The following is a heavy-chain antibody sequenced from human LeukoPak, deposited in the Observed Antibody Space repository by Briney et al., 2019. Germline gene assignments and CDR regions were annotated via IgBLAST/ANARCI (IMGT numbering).Heavy chain of an antibody. V-gene: IGHV1-18*01. CDR3: ARDHITGYSIADGLDY. CDR1: GYTFTSYG. Sequence: ASVKVSCKASGYTFTSYGISWVRQAPGQGLEWMGWISAYNGNTNYAQKLQGRVTMTTDTFTSTAYMELRSLRSDDTAVYYCARDHITGYSIADGLDYWGQGTLVTVSS. CDR2: ISAYNGNT. D-gene: IGHD6-13*01. J-gene: IGHJ4*02.